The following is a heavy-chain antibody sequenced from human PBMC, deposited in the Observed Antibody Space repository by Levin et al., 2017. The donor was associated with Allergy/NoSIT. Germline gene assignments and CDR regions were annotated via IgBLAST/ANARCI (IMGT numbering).Heavy chain of an antibody. J-gene: IGHJ4*02. D-gene: IGHD3-16*01. CDR2: ISAYNGDT. CDR1: GYTFTNFG. V-gene: IGHV1-18*01. Sequence: ASVKVSCKASGYTFTNFGISWVRQVPGQGLEWMGWISAYNGDTNYVQKLQGRFTMTTDTSTSTAYMDLGTLRSDDTALYYCSRDTAWGTSSIDYWGQGTLVTVSS. CDR3: SRDTAWGTSSIDY.